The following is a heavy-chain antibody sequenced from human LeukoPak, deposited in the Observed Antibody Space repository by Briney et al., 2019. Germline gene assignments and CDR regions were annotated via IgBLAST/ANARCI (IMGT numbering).Heavy chain of an antibody. D-gene: IGHD5-18*01. CDR3: AKGLGYSYPYYYGMDV. Sequence: GGSLRLSCAASGFTFSSYSMSWVRQAPGKGLEWVSAISGSGGSTYYADYVKGRFTISRDNSKNTLYLQMNSLRAEDTAVYYCAKGLGYSYPYYYGMDVWGQGTTVTVSS. J-gene: IGHJ6*02. CDR1: GFTFSSYS. CDR2: ISGSGGST. V-gene: IGHV3-23*01.